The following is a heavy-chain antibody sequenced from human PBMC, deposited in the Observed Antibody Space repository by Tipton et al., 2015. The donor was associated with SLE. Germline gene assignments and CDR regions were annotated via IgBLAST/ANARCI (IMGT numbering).Heavy chain of an antibody. J-gene: IGHJ3*02. CDR2: INHSGST. CDR1: GGSFSGYY. V-gene: IGHV4-34*01. CDR3: ARPDCGGDCYSDAFDI. Sequence: TLSLTCAVYGGSFSGYYWSWIRQPPGKGLEWIGEINHSGSTNYNPSLKSRVTISVDTSKNQFSLKLSSVTAADTAVYYCARPDCGGDCYSDAFDIWGQGTMVT. D-gene: IGHD2-21*02.